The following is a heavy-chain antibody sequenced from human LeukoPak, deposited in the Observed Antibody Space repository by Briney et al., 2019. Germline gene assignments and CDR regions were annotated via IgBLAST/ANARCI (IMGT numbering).Heavy chain of an antibody. Sequence: GGSLRLSCAASGFTFSSYGMHWVRQAPGKGLEWVAVISYDGSNKYYADSVKGRFTISRDNSKNTLYLQMNSLRAEDTAVYYCAKSRAPTVTPGLFDYWGQGTLVTVSS. CDR2: ISYDGSNK. J-gene: IGHJ4*02. D-gene: IGHD4-17*01. V-gene: IGHV3-30*18. CDR3: AKSRAPTVTPGLFDY. CDR1: GFTFSSYG.